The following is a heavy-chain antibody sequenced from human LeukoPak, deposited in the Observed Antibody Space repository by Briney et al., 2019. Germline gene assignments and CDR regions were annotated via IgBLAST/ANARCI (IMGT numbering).Heavy chain of an antibody. D-gene: IGHD3-10*01. Sequence: PSETLSLTCTVSGGSISSSSYYWGWIRQPPGKGLEWIGSIYYSGSTYYNPSLKSRVTISVDTSKNQFSLKLSSVTAADTAVYYCARDRVRRFDPWGQGTLVTVSS. V-gene: IGHV4-39*07. J-gene: IGHJ5*02. CDR2: IYYSGST. CDR1: GGSISSSSYY. CDR3: ARDRVRRFDP.